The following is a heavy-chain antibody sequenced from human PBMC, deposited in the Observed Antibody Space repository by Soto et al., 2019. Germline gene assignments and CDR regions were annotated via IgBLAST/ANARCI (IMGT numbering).Heavy chain of an antibody. CDR3: ARIITPGHYYYYAMDV. CDR2: ISSVGTII. Sequence: VGSLRLSCAASGFTFTTYEINWVRQAPGKGLEWVSYISSVGTIIYYADSVKGRFTISRDNARNSLFLQMNSLRAEDTAIYYCARIITPGHYYYYAMDVWGQGTTVTVSS. CDR1: GFTFTTYE. V-gene: IGHV3-48*03. J-gene: IGHJ6*02.